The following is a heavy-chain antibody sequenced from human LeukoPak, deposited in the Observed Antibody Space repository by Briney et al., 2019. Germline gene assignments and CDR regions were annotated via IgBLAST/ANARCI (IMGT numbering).Heavy chain of an antibody. CDR1: GGSISSSSYY. CDR2: ICYSGST. J-gene: IGHJ6*03. V-gene: IGHV4-39*07. CDR3: ARSNTVTYYYYYMDV. Sequence: SETLSLTCTVSGGSISSSSYYWGWIRQPPGKGLEWIGSICYSGSTYCNPSLKSRVTISVDTSKNQFSLKLSSVTAADTAVYYCARSNTVTYYYYYMDVWGKGTTVTVSS. D-gene: IGHD4-11*01.